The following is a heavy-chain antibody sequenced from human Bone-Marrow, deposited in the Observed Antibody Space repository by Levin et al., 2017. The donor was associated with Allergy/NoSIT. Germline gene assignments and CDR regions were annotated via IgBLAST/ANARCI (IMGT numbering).Heavy chain of an antibody. V-gene: IGHV3-48*02. D-gene: IGHD5-12*01. CDR1: GFTFRSYS. CDR3: ARGPDTDYDY. J-gene: IGHJ4*02. CDR2: ISSSSSTI. Sequence: LSLTCAASGFTFRSYSMNWVRQAPGKGLEWVSYISSSSSTIYYADSVKGRFTISRDNAKNSLYLQMNSLRDEDTAVYYCARGPDTDYDYWGQGTLVTVSS.